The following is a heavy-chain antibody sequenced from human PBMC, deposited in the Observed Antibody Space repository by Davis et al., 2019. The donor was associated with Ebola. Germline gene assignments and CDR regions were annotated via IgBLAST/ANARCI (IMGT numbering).Heavy chain of an antibody. CDR1: GFTFSSYA. Sequence: PGGSLRLSCAASGFTFSSYAMHWVRQAPGKGLEWVAVISYDGSNKYYADSVKGRFTISRDNSKNTLYLQMNSLRAEDTAVYYCARGGRSWPYWGQGTLVTVSS. CDR3: ARGGRSWPY. J-gene: IGHJ4*02. D-gene: IGHD6-13*01. V-gene: IGHV3-30*14. CDR2: ISYDGSNK.